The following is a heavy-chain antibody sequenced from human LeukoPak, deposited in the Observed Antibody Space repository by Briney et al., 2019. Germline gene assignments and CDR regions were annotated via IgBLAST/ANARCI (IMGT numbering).Heavy chain of an antibody. Sequence: SETLSLTCTVSGGSISSGSYYWSWIRQPAGKGLGWIGRIYTSGSTNYNPSLKSRVTISVDTSKNQFSLKLSSVTAADTAVYYCARDAPSGRSYNHYYYMDVWGKGTTVTVSS. CDR2: IYTSGST. J-gene: IGHJ6*03. D-gene: IGHD1-14*01. CDR3: ARDAPSGRSYNHYYYMDV. V-gene: IGHV4-61*02. CDR1: GGSISSGSYY.